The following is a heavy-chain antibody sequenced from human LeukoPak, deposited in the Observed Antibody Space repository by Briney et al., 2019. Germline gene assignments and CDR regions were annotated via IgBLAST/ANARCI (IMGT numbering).Heavy chain of an antibody. CDR3: AKNLYYYDSSGYFFDY. Sequence: PEGSLRLSCAASGFTFSSYAMHWVRQAPGKGLEWVSAISGSGGSTYYADSVKGRFTISRDNSKNTLYLQMNSLRAEDTAVYYCAKNLYYYDSSGYFFDYWGQGTLVTVSS. V-gene: IGHV3-23*01. CDR1: GFTFSSYA. CDR2: ISGSGGST. J-gene: IGHJ4*02. D-gene: IGHD3-22*01.